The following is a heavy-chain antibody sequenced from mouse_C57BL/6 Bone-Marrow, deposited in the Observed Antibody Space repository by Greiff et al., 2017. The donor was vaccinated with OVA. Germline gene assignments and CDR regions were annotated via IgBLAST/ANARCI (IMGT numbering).Heavy chain of an antibody. J-gene: IGHJ2*01. Sequence: EVQLVESGGGLVKPGGSLKLSCAASGFTFSSYAMSWVRQTPEKRLEWVATISDGGSYTYYPDNVKGRFTISRDNAKNNLYLQRSHLKSEDTAMYCGARDSQARYCFDYWGQGTTLTVSS. CDR2: ISDGGSYT. V-gene: IGHV5-4*01. D-gene: IGHD3-2*02. CDR3: ARDSQARYCFDY. CDR1: GFTFSSYA.